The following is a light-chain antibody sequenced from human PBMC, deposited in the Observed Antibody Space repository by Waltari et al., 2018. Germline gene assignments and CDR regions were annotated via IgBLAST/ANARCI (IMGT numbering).Light chain of an antibody. CDR3: QQTNNFLGIT. Sequence: DIQLTQSPSFVSASIGDRVTITCRASHHISSWLAWYQRKPGKAPKLLIYVASTLHSGVPSRFSGGGSGTEFTLTISSLQPEDFAVYYCQQTNNFLGITFGQGTRLEIK. CDR2: VAS. CDR1: HHISSW. J-gene: IGKJ5*01. V-gene: IGKV1-12*01.